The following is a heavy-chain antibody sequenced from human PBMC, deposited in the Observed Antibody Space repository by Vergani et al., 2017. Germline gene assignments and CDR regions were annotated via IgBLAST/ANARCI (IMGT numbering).Heavy chain of an antibody. CDR2: ISSDGSNK. V-gene: IGHV3-30*18. CDR3: VNGYYYDQSGLASFDY. D-gene: IGHD3-22*01. J-gene: IGHJ4*02. CDR1: GLMLNNYG. Sequence: QVQLVESGGGVVQPGRSLRLSCETSGLMLNNYGMHWVRQAPGKGLEWVAVISSDGSNKHYADSVKGRFTISRDNSQNTLYLQMDSLTAEDTAIYFCVNGYYYDQSGLASFDYWGQGTLVTVSS.